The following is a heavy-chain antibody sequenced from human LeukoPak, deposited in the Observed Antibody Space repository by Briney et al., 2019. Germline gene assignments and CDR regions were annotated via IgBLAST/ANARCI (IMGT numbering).Heavy chain of an antibody. V-gene: IGHV3-20*04. J-gene: IGHJ6*03. CDR2: INWNGGST. CDR1: GFTFDDYG. CDR3: ARKANIDYGGNSGYYYMDV. Sequence: PGGALRLSCAASGFTFDDYGMSWVRQAPGKGVEWVSGINWNGGSTGYADSVKGRFTISRDNAKNSLYLQMNSLRAEDTALYYCARKANIDYGGNSGYYYMDVWGKGTTVTVSS. D-gene: IGHD4-23*01.